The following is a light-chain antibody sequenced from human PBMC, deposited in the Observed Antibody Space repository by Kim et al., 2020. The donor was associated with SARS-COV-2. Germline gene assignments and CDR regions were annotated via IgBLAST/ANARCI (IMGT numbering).Light chain of an antibody. CDR1: LTVSSRS. V-gene: IGKV3-20*01. Sequence: SPGENASLSCRASLTVSSRSVNWYQQKPGQAPRLLIYDAYRRATGVPDRFRGSGSGTDFTLTISRLEPEDFAVYHCQQYGSLPWTFGQGTKVDIK. J-gene: IGKJ1*01. CDR3: QQYGSLPWT. CDR2: DAY.